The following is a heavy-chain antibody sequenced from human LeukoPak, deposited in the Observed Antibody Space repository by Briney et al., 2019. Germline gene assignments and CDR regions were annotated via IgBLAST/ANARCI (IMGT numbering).Heavy chain of an antibody. CDR1: GYTFTSYY. V-gene: IGHV1-46*01. Sequence: ASVKVSCKASGYTFTSYYMHRVRQAPGQGLEWMGIINPSGGSISYAQKFQGRVTITADKSTSTAYMELSSLRSEDTAVYYCARDDWIEYCSGGSCYNYYYMDVWGKGTTVTVSS. CDR2: INPSGGSI. D-gene: IGHD2-15*01. J-gene: IGHJ6*03. CDR3: ARDDWIEYCSGGSCYNYYYMDV.